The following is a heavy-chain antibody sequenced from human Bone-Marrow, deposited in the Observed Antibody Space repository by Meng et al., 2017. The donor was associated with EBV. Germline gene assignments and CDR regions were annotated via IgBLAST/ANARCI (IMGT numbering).Heavy chain of an antibody. V-gene: IGHV1-69*06. D-gene: IGHD3-10*01. Sequence: QLVQAGAEGKETGASAKTVCWSSSGTCNTEAFSWVRQAAGQRLVWRGGLIPMLGAPNLAQKFQDRVTIIADKSTSTHYMELSSLGSEDTAVYDCASESGRGYTPDYWGRGTLVTVSS. CDR2: LIPMLGAP. J-gene: IGHJ4*02. CDR1: SGTCNTEA. CDR3: ASESGRGYTPDY.